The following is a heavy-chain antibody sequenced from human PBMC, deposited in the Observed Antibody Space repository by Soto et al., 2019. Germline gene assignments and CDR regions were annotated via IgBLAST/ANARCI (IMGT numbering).Heavy chain of an antibody. V-gene: IGHV3-15*07. D-gene: IGHD3-22*01. CDR2: IKSKTDGGTT. J-gene: IGHJ4*01. Sequence: PGGSLRLSCAASGFTFSNAWINWVRQAPGKGLEWVGRIKSKTDGGTTDYAAPVKGRFAISRDDSNNMVYPQMNSLKIEDTAVYYCTTDSYSTIIIVRFDYWGHGTLVTVS. CDR1: GFTFSNAW. CDR3: TTDSYSTIIIVRFDY.